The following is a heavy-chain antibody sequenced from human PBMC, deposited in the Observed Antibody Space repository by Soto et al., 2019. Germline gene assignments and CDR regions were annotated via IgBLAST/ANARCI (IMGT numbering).Heavy chain of an antibody. V-gene: IGHV4-4*02. J-gene: IGHJ4*02. D-gene: IGHD1-26*01. CDR2: IYHSGST. Sequence: QVQLQESGPGLVKPSGTLSLTCAVSGGSISSTNWWSWVRQPPGKGLEWIGEIYHSGSTNYNPSLQRRVTISVDKSKNQLSLKLSSVTAADTAVYSCARVWDFSRAWVDYWGQGTLVTVSS. CDR3: ARVWDFSRAWVDY. CDR1: GGSISSTNW.